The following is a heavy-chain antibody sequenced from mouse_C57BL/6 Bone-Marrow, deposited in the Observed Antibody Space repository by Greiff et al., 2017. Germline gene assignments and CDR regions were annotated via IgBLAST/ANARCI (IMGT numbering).Heavy chain of an antibody. CDR3: AKKGGSSWYFDV. Sequence: QVQLQQSGPGLVQPSQSLSITCPVSGFSLTSYGVHWVRQPPGKGLEWLGVIWGGGSTDYNAAFISRLSIRKDNSKSQVFFTMNSLQADDTAIYYCAKKGGSSWYFDVWGTGTTVTVSS. V-gene: IGHV2-4*01. CDR2: IWGGGST. D-gene: IGHD1-1*01. CDR1: GFSLTSYG. J-gene: IGHJ1*03.